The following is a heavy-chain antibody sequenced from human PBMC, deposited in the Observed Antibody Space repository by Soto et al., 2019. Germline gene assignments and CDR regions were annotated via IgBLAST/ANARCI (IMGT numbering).Heavy chain of an antibody. Sequence: EVQLVESGGGLVQPGGSLRLSCAASGFTFSSYWMSWVRQAPGKGLEWVANIKQDGSEKYYVDSVKGRFTISRDNAKNSLYLQMNSLRAEDTAVYYCARERLSIAAAGTGQLTNPIDYWGQGTLVTVSS. D-gene: IGHD6-13*01. CDR3: ARERLSIAAAGTGQLTNPIDY. J-gene: IGHJ4*02. V-gene: IGHV3-7*01. CDR1: GFTFSSYW. CDR2: IKQDGSEK.